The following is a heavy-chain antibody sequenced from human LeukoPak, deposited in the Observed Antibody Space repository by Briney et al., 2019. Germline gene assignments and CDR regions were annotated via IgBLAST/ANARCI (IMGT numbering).Heavy chain of an antibody. D-gene: IGHD5-24*01. J-gene: IGHJ2*01. CDR1: GYSFNVHG. CDR3: ARTLGGNYVEMATGVDL. Sequence: ASVKVSCKASGYSFNVHGMTWVRQAPGQGREWMGWISAYKGNTNYAAKFQGRVTMTTDTSTSTGYVEMTSLRSDDTAVYYCARTLGGNYVEMATGVDLWGRGALVTVS. V-gene: IGHV1-18*04. CDR2: ISAYKGNT.